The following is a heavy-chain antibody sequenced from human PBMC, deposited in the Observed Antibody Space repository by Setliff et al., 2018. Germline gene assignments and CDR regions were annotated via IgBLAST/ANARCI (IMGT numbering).Heavy chain of an antibody. D-gene: IGHD2-8*01. J-gene: IGHJ4*02. CDR2: THTDGITI. CDR1: GFTFKAYE. Sequence: PGGSLRLSCEASGFTFKAYEMIWVRQAPGKGLERVSKTHTDGITIYSDSVRGRFTIFRDSAKNSLHLQMTSLSAEDTAVYYCAKVKKPLIRGSGFDYWGRGTLVTVSS. V-gene: IGHV3-48*03. CDR3: AKVKKPLIRGSGFDY.